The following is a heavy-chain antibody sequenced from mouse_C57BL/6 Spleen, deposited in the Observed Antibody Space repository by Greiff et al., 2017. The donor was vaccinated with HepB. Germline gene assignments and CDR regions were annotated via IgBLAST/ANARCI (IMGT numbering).Heavy chain of an antibody. Sequence: EVQLQESGPELVKPGASVKISCKASGYSFTGYYMNWVKQSPEKSLEWIGEINPSTGGTTYNQKFKAKATLTVDKSSSTAYMQLKSLTSEDSAVYYCAILLPFDYWGQGTTLTVSS. CDR2: INPSTGGT. D-gene: IGHD1-1*01. CDR1: GYSFTGYY. CDR3: AILLPFDY. V-gene: IGHV1-42*01. J-gene: IGHJ2*01.